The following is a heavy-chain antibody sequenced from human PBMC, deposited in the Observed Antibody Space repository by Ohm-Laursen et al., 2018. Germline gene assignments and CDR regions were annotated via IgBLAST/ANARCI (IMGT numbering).Heavy chain of an antibody. CDR1: GFTFSDSY. V-gene: IGHV3-11*04. CDR3: ARDDCSSTSCPDLDY. D-gene: IGHD2-2*01. Sequence: SLRLSCAASGFTFSDSYMSWIRQAPGKGLEWVSYISYSSSTIYYADSVKGRFTISRDNAKNSLYLQMNSLRAEDTAVYYCARDDCSSTSCPDLDYWGQGTLVSVSS. CDR2: ISYSSSTI. J-gene: IGHJ4*02.